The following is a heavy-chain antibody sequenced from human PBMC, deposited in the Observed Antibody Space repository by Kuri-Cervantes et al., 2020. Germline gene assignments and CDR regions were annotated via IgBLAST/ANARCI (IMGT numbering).Heavy chain of an antibody. CDR2: IYYSGST. Sequence: SETLSLTCAVYGASFSGYYWSWIRQPPGKGLEWVGYIYYSGSTNYSPSLKSRITISVDTSKNQFSLKLRSVTAADTAVYYCARFYGGYDSLYYYSFYMYVWGKGTTVTVSS. CDR1: GASFSGYY. CDR3: ARFYGGYDSLYYYSFYMYV. D-gene: IGHD5-12*01. J-gene: IGHJ6*03. V-gene: IGHV4-59*01.